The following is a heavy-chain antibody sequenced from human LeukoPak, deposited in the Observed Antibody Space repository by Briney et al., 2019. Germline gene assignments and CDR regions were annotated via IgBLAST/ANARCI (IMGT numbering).Heavy chain of an antibody. CDR3: GSGSGYVPPLN. J-gene: IGHJ4*02. D-gene: IGHD5-12*01. Sequence: GGSLRLSCAASGFTFSDYYMSWIRQAPGKGLEWVSYISSSGSTIYYADSVKGRFTISRDNAKNSLYLQMNSLRAGDTAVYYCGSGSGYVPPLNWGQGTLVTVSS. CDR2: ISSSGSTI. V-gene: IGHV3-11*01. CDR1: GFTFSDYY.